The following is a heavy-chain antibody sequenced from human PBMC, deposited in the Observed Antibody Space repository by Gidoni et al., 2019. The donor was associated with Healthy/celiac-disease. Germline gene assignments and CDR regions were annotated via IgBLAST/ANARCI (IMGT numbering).Heavy chain of an antibody. CDR3: AKFQGELSFYYFDY. D-gene: IGHD3-16*02. CDR2: ISGSGGST. V-gene: IGHV3-23*01. J-gene: IGHJ4*02. CDR1: GFTFSSYA. Sequence: GAIRGLSCAASGFTFSSYAMSWVRQAPGKGLEWVSAISGSGGSTYYADSVKGRFTISRDNSKNTLYLQMNSLRAEDTAVYYCAKFQGELSFYYFDYWGQGTLVTVSS.